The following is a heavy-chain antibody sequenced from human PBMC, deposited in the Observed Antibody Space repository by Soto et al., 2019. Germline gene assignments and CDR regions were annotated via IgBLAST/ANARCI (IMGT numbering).Heavy chain of an antibody. CDR2: IYPGDSDT. V-gene: IGHV5-51*01. Sequence: PGESLKISCKGSGYSFTSYWIGWVRQMPGKGLEWMGIIYPGDSDTRYSPSFQGQVTISADKSISTAYLQWSSLKASDTAMYYCARVNGSSGWYSLYYYYYGMDVWGQGTTVTVSS. CDR3: ARVNGSSGWYSLYYYYYGMDV. CDR1: GYSFTSYW. D-gene: IGHD6-19*01. J-gene: IGHJ6*02.